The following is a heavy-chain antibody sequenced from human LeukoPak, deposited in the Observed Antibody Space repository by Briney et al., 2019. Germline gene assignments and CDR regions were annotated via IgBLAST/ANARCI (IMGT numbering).Heavy chain of an antibody. J-gene: IGHJ6*02. Sequence: SETLSLTCSVSDGSINGYYWNWIRRPPGKGLEWIGYIYYNGNTNYSPSLKSRVTMSVDTSKNLFSLKVSSVTAADTAVYYCARGRSNYYGMDVWGQGTTVTVSS. V-gene: IGHV4-59*01. D-gene: IGHD1-26*01. CDR1: DGSINGYY. CDR2: IYYNGNT. CDR3: ARGRSNYYGMDV.